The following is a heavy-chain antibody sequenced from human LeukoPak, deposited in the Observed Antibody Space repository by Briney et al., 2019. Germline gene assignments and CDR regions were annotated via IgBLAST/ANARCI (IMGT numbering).Heavy chain of an antibody. CDR3: ARCCSSTSCYDWNWFDP. V-gene: IGHV5-51*01. CDR2: IYPGDSDT. Sequence: GESLKISCKGSGYSFTSYWIGWVRQMPGKGLEWMGIIYPGDSDTRYSPSFQGQVTISADKSISTAYLQWSSLKASDTAMYYCARCCSSTSCYDWNWFDPWGQGTLVTVSS. J-gene: IGHJ5*02. D-gene: IGHD2-2*01. CDR1: GYSFTSYW.